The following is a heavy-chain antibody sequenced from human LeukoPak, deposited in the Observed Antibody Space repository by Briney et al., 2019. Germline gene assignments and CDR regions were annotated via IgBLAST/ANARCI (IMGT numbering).Heavy chain of an antibody. CDR2: IYHSGST. CDR1: SYSISSGYY. D-gene: IGHD2-21*01. CDR3: ARLCGGECYPRLDP. J-gene: IGHJ5*02. Sequence: SETLSLTCVVSSYSISSGYYWGWIRQPPGKGLEWIGSIYHSGSTYYNPSLKSRVTILVDTSKNQFSLKLRSVTAADTAVYYCARLCGGECYPRLDPWGQGTQVTVSS. V-gene: IGHV4-38-2*01.